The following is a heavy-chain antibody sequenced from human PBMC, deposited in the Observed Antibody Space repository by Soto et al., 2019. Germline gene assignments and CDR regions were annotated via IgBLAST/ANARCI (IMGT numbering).Heavy chain of an antibody. J-gene: IGHJ4*02. CDR1: GFTFSNFA. Sequence: PGGSLRLSCAASGFTFSNFAMNGVRQAPGKGLEWVSAISNSFSDGNTHYADSVKGRFTISRDNDKDTVFLEIDSLRAEDTAVYYCAKVFSPEGGNYFDHWGPGTLVTVSS. CDR2: ISNSFSDGNT. V-gene: IGHV3-23*01. CDR3: AKVFSPEGGNYFDH.